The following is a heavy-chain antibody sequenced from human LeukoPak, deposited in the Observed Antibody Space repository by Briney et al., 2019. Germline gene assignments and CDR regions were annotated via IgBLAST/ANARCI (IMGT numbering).Heavy chain of an antibody. D-gene: IGHD5-18*01. Sequence: ASVKVSCKASGHTFTSYGISWVRQAPGQGLEWMGWISPYNGNTNYAQKFQGRVTMTTDTSTSTAYMELRSLRSDDTAVYYCARGGYSYGYMGYSDYWGQGTLVTVSS. CDR2: ISPYNGNT. CDR1: GHTFTSYG. J-gene: IGHJ4*02. V-gene: IGHV1-18*01. CDR3: ARGGYSYGYMGYSDY.